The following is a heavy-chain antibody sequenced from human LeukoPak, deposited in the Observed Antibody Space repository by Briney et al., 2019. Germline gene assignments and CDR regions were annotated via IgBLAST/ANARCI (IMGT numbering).Heavy chain of an antibody. Sequence: GGSLRLSCAASGFSFSSSWMSWVRQAPGKGLEWVANIKPDGSEKYYVDSVRGRFTLSRDNAKNSLYLQMNSLRAEDTALYYCAKDLAAAKVFDYWGQGTLVTVSS. V-gene: IGHV3-7*03. D-gene: IGHD6-13*01. J-gene: IGHJ4*02. CDR1: GFSFSSSW. CDR2: IKPDGSEK. CDR3: AKDLAAAKVFDY.